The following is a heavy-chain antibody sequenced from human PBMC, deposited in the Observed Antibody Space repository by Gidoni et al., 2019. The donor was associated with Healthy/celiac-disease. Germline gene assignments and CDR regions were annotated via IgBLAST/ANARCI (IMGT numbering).Heavy chain of an antibody. D-gene: IGHD1-26*01. V-gene: IGHV3-15*01. Sequence: GRLVESGGDLVNPGGSLRLSCATSGSTFSEAWMGWVRQAPGKGMEWVGRIKSKADGGATDYAAPVKGRFTISRDDSKNTLDLQMYSLRIEDTAVYYCTTDPYFSLWGQGTLVTVSS. CDR3: TTDPYFSL. CDR1: GSTFSEAW. CDR2: IKSKADGGAT. J-gene: IGHJ4*02.